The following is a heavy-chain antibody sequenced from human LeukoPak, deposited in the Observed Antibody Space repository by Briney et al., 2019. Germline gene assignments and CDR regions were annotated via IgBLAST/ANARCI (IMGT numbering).Heavy chain of an antibody. CDR1: GFTFRPSS. V-gene: IGHV3-21*01. J-gene: IGHJ4*02. D-gene: IGHD3-16*01. CDR2: ISGSGTSI. Sequence: GGSLRLSCTASGFTFRPSSMNWVRQAPGEGLEWVASISGSGTSIYYADSVKGRFTISRDNGKDSVYLQMNSLRAGDTAVYYCTREPAGAYVVFDYWGQGTLVTVSS. CDR3: TREPAGAYVVFDY.